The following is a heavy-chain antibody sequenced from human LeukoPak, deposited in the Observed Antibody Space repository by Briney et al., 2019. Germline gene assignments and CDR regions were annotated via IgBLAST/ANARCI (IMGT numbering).Heavy chain of an antibody. CDR3: ARERKGDRFDY. CDR2: TFYRSQWYH. Sequence: SQTLSLTCVISGDSVSSITAAWDWIRQSPSRGLEWLGRTFYRSQWYHDSAVSVKGRLTIIPDTTKNHFSLQLTSVTPEDTALYYCARERKGDRFDYWAQGTLVTVPS. CDR1: GDSVSSITAA. V-gene: IGHV6-1*01. J-gene: IGHJ4*02. D-gene: IGHD2-21*02.